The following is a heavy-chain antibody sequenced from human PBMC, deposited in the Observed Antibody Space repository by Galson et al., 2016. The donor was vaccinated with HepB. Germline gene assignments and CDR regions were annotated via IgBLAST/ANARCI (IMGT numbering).Heavy chain of an antibody. V-gene: IGHV3-7*03. CDR2: IKQDGSEK. J-gene: IGHJ4*02. CDR3: ARGADTFDY. D-gene: IGHD5-18*01. CDR1: GFTFNSHW. Sequence: SLRLSCAVSGFTFNSHWMSWVRQAPGKGLEWVANIKQDGSEKYYVDSVKGRFTISRDNAKNSLYLQMNSLRAEDTAVYYCARGADTFDYWGQGTLVTVSS.